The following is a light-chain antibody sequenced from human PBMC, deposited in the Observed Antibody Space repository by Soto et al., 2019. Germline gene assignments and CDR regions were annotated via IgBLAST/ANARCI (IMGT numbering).Light chain of an antibody. CDR2: KAS. Sequence: DIQMTQSPSTLSASVGDRVPITCRASQSISSWLAWYQQKPGKAPKLLIYKASSLESGVPSRFTGSGSGTEFTLTISSLQPEDFVTYYCQQYNSYWTFGQGTKVDI. CDR3: QQYNSYWT. CDR1: QSISSW. J-gene: IGKJ1*01. V-gene: IGKV1-5*03.